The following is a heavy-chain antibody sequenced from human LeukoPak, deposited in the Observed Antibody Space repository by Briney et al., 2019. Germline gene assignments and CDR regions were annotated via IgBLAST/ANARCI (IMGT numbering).Heavy chain of an antibody. J-gene: IGHJ4*02. CDR3: ARALGRELLSYFDY. V-gene: IGHV4-34*01. Sequence: PSETLSLTCAVYGGSFSGYYWSWIRQPPGKGLEWIGEINHSGSTNYNPSLKSRVTISVDTSKNQFSLKLSSVTAADTAVYYCARALGRELLSYFDYWGQGTLVTVSS. CDR2: INHSGST. D-gene: IGHD1-26*01. CDR1: GGSFSGYY.